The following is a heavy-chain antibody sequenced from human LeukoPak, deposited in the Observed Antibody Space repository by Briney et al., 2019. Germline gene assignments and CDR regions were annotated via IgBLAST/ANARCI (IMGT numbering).Heavy chain of an antibody. CDR1: GGSISSSSYY. V-gene: IGHV4-61*05. CDR2: IYYSGST. D-gene: IGHD7-27*01. J-gene: IGHJ4*02. Sequence: SETLSLTCTVSGGSISSSSYYWGWIRQPPGKGLEWIGYIYYSGSTNYNPSLKSRVTISVDTSKNQFSLKLSSVTAADTAVYYCARVLNWGFDYWGQGTLVTVSS. CDR3: ARVLNWGFDY.